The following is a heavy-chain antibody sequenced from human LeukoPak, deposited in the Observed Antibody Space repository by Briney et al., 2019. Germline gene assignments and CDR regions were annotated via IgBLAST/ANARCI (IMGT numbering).Heavy chain of an antibody. V-gene: IGHV4-39*01. CDR2: FYYNGST. J-gene: IGHJ4*02. CDR3: ARHGVNYYGSGSYFPQWALDSALVQGYFDY. Sequence: PSETLSLTCTVSGGSISWTSYYWGWIRQPPGKGLELIGSFYYNGSTYYSPSLKSRATISAETSKNQFSLKLSSVTAADTAVYYCARHGVNYYGSGSYFPQWALDSALVQGYFDYWGQGTLVTVSS. D-gene: IGHD3-10*01. CDR1: GGSISWTSYY.